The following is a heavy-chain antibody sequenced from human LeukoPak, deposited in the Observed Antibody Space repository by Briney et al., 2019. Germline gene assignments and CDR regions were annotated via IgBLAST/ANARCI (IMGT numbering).Heavy chain of an antibody. CDR2: IRNDRIP. J-gene: IGHJ4*02. Sequence: PGGSLRLSCVLSGLTFSDAWMSWVRQAPGKGLERVGRIRNDRIPHSAPPVQARFSISRDNSKNPFYLQMNSLRTEDTGMYFCTWMATIFTVDYWGQGTLVTVSS. CDR1: GLTFSDAW. V-gene: IGHV3-15*01. D-gene: IGHD5-12*01. CDR3: TWMATIFTVDY.